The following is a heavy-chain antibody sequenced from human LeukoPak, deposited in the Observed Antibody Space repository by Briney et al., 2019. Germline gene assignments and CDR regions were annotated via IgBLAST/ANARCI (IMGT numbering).Heavy chain of an antibody. CDR2: INPSGGGT. J-gene: IGHJ4*02. CDR3: ARAPHSSAGDNFDY. Sequence: ASVKVSCKASGYTFTSFHMHWVRQAPGQGLEWMGIINPSGGGTSYPQKFQARVTMTSDTSTSTVYMELSSLRSEYTAVYYCARAPHSSAGDNFDYWGKGTLVTVSS. D-gene: IGHD2-15*01. CDR1: GYTFTSFH. V-gene: IGHV1-46*01.